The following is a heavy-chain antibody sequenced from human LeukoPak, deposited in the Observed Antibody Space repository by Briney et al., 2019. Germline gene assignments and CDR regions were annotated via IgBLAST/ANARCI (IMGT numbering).Heavy chain of an antibody. Sequence: PGGSLRLSCAASGFTFSSYAMHWVRQAPGKGLEWVAVIPYDGSNKYYADSVKGRFTISRDNSKNTLYLQMNSLRAEDTAVYYCARGPPYCGGDCYDDAFDIWGQGTMVTVSS. CDR1: GFTFSSYA. CDR2: IPYDGSNK. CDR3: ARGPPYCGGDCYDDAFDI. V-gene: IGHV3-30-3*01. D-gene: IGHD2-21*02. J-gene: IGHJ3*02.